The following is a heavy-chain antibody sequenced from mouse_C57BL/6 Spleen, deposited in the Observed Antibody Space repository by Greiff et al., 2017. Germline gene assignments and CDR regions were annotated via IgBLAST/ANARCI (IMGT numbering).Heavy chain of an antibody. CDR3: ARWSSYYGNYVGAMDY. J-gene: IGHJ4*01. D-gene: IGHD2-10*01. Sequence: VQLQQSGAELVKPGASVKMSCKASGYTFTTYPIEWMKQNHGKSLEWIGNFHPYNDDTKYNEKFKGKATLTVEKSSSTVYLELSRLTSDDSAVYYGARWSSYYGNYVGAMDYWGQGTSVTVSS. V-gene: IGHV1-47*01. CDR2: FHPYNDDT. CDR1: GYTFTTYP.